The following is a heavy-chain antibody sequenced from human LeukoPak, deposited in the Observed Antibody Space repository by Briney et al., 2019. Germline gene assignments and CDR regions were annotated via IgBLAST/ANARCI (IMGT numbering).Heavy chain of an antibody. J-gene: IGHJ4*02. Sequence: GGSLRLSCAASGFTFDNYAMHWVRQAPGKGLEWLSIISWNSGYIGYADSVKGRFTISRDNAKKSLDLQMNSLRAEDTAFYYCAKVRGTYSSGYFFDYRGQGTLVTVSS. CDR2: ISWNSGYI. CDR1: GFTFDNYA. D-gene: IGHD6-19*01. V-gene: IGHV3-9*01. CDR3: AKVRGTYSSGYFFDY.